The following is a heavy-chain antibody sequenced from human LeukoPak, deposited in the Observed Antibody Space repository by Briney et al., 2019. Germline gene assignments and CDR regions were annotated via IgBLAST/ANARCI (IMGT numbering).Heavy chain of an antibody. D-gene: IGHD4-23*01. CDR3: ARWALYGGNSGGWFDP. CDR1: GYTFTSYA. V-gene: IGHV1-3*01. J-gene: IGHJ5*02. CDR2: INAGNGNT. Sequence: ASVKFSCKASGYTFTSYAMHWVRQAPGQRLEWMGWINAGNGNTKYSQKFQGRVTITRDTSASTAYMELSSLRSEDTAVYYCARWALYGGNSGGWFDPWGQGTLVTVSS.